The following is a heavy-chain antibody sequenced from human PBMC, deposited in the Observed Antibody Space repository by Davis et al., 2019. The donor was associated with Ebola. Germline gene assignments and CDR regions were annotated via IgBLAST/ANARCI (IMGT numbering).Heavy chain of an antibody. CDR3: AREINDYSSSFDY. Sequence: PGGSLRLSCAASGFTFSSYGMHWVRQAPGKELEWVAVISYDGSNKYYADSVKGRFTISRDNSKNTLYLQMNSLRAEDTAVYYCAREINDYSSSFDYWGQGTLVTVSS. V-gene: IGHV3-30*19. CDR2: ISYDGSNK. CDR1: GFTFSSYG. J-gene: IGHJ4*02. D-gene: IGHD4-11*01.